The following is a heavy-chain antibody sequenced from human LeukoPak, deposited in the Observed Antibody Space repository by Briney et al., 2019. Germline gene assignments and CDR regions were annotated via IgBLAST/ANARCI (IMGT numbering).Heavy chain of an antibody. CDR1: GGSISSYY. Sequence: SETLSLTCTVSGGSISSYYWRWIRQPAGKGLEWIGRIYTSGSTNYNPSLKSRVTMSVDTSKNQFSLKLSSVAAADTAVYYCARDRDGVAVAGTDYWGQGTLVTVSS. V-gene: IGHV4-4*07. CDR2: IYTSGST. CDR3: ARDRDGVAVAGTDY. D-gene: IGHD6-19*01. J-gene: IGHJ4*02.